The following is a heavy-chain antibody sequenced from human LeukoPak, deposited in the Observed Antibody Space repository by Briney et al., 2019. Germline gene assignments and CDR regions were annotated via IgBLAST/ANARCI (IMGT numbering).Heavy chain of an antibody. CDR3: ARGDGGYCSSTSCLSFDY. J-gene: IGHJ4*02. D-gene: IGHD2-2*01. CDR1: GGSISSSSYY. CDR2: IYYSGST. Sequence: SETLSLTCTVSGGSISSSSYYWSWIRQPPGKGLEWIGYIYYSGSTNYNPSLKSRVTISVDTSKNQFSLKLSSVTAADTAVYYCARGDGGYCSSTSCLSFDYWGQGTLVTVSS. V-gene: IGHV4-61*01.